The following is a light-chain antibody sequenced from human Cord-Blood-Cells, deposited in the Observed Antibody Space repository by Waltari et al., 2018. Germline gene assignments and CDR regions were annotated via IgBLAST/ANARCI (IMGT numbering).Light chain of an antibody. CDR2: EGS. J-gene: IGLJ2*01. CDR1: SCVVGGYNL. CDR3: CSYAGSSTYVV. Sequence: QSALTQPASVSGSPGQSFPTSCTGTSCVVGGYNLVSWYHQHPGKAPKLMIYEGSKRPSGVSNRFSGYKSGNTASLTISGLQAEDEADYYCCSYAGSSTYVVFGGGTKLTVL. V-gene: IGLV2-23*01.